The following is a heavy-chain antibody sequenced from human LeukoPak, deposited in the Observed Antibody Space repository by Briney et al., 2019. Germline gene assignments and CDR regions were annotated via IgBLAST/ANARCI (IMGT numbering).Heavy chain of an antibody. V-gene: IGHV1-69*13. CDR2: IIPIFGTA. CDR3: ARTYYDFWSGYWNNWFDP. J-gene: IGHJ5*02. Sequence: ASVKVSCKASGGTFSSYAISWVRHAPGQGLGWVGGIIPIFGTANYAQKFQGRVTITADESTSTAYMELSSLRSEDTAVYYCARTYYDFWSGYWNNWFDPWGQGTLVTVSS. CDR1: GGTFSSYA. D-gene: IGHD3-3*01.